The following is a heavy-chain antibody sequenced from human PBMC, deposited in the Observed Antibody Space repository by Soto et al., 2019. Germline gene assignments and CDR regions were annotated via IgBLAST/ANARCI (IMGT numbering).Heavy chain of an antibody. CDR1: GGSISSGGYF. CDR3: ARGDRSGSYH. Sequence: SETLSLTCVVSGGSISSGGYFWSWIRQPPGKGLEWIGYIYHSGSTYYNPSLKSRVTISVDRSKNQFSLKLSSVTAADTAVYYCARGDRSGSYHWGQGTLVTVS. D-gene: IGHD1-26*01. J-gene: IGHJ5*02. CDR2: IYHSGST. V-gene: IGHV4-30-2*01.